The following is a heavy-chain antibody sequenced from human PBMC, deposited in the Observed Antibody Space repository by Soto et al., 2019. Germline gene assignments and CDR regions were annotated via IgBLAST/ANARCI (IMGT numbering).Heavy chain of an antibody. CDR3: ARLLGTSAWTGGNWFDP. V-gene: IGHV4-38-2*01. D-gene: IGHD6-19*01. Sequence: KVSETLSLTCVVSGYSINRGYYWGWIRQPPGKGLEWIGTIYHSGATYYNPSLQSRVTISVDTSKNQFSLKLTSVTAADTAVYYCARLLGTSAWTGGNWFDPWGQGILVTVSS. J-gene: IGHJ5*02. CDR2: IYHSGAT. CDR1: GYSINRGYY.